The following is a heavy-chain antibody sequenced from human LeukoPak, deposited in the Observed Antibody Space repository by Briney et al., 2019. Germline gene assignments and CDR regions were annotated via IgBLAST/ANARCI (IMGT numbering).Heavy chain of an antibody. V-gene: IGHV1-69*04. D-gene: IGHD6-19*01. Sequence: SVKVSCKASGGTFSSYAISWVRQAPGQGLEWMGRIIPIFGIANYAQKFQGRVTITADKSTSTAYMELSSLRSEDTAVYYCARVAAVAVFDYWGRGTLVTVSS. J-gene: IGHJ4*02. CDR3: ARVAAVAVFDY. CDR1: GGTFSSYA. CDR2: IIPIFGIA.